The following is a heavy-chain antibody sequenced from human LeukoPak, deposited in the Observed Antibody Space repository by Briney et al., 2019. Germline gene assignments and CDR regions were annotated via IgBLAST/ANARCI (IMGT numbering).Heavy chain of an antibody. CDR2: ISSSGSTI. CDR3: ARVDREYSSGWQLYYGMDV. Sequence: PGGSLRLSCAASGFTFSDYYMSWIRQAPGKGLEWVSYISSSGSTIYYADSVKGRFTISRDNAKNSLYLQMNSLRAEDTAVYYCARVDREYSSGWQLYYGMDVWGQGTTVTVSS. V-gene: IGHV3-11*01. D-gene: IGHD6-19*01. CDR1: GFTFSDYY. J-gene: IGHJ6*02.